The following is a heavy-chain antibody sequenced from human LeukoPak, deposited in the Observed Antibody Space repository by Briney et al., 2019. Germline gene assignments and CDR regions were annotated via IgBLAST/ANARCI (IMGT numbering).Heavy chain of an antibody. D-gene: IGHD7-27*01. Sequence: ASVKVSCKASGYTFSGYYMHWVRQAPGQGLEWMGWINPNTGGTNYAQKFLGRVTMTRDTSISTAYMELSRLRSDDTAVYYCARGPHWDPHFDYWGQGTLVTVSS. V-gene: IGHV1-2*02. CDR3: ARGPHWDPHFDY. CDR2: INPNTGGT. CDR1: GYTFSGYY. J-gene: IGHJ4*02.